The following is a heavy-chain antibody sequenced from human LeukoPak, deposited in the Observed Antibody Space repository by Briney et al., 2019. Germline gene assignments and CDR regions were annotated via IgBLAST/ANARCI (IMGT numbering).Heavy chain of an antibody. V-gene: IGHV4-59*01. D-gene: IGHD6-6*01. CDR3: ARLESSSGKFDY. Sequence: KTSETLSLTCAVSDGSISSYYWSWIRQPPGKGLEWIGYIYCSGSTNYNPSLKSRVTISVDTSKNQFSLKLSSVTAADTAVYYCARLESSSGKFDYWGQGTLVTVSS. CDR2: IYCSGST. CDR1: DGSISSYY. J-gene: IGHJ4*02.